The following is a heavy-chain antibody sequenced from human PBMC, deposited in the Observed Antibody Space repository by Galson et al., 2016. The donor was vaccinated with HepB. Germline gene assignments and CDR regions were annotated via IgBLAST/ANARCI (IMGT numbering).Heavy chain of an antibody. D-gene: IGHD3-22*01. CDR1: GFTFSRYA. CDR3: AKAPDSSSSAPTLGA. V-gene: IGHV3-23*01. CDR2: VSGSGGGT. Sequence: SLRLSCAASGFTFSRYAMSWVRQAPGKELEWVSVVSGSGGGTKYADSVKGRFTISRDNSKDTLSLQMSSLRAEDAAVYYCAKAPDSSSSAPTLGAWGQGTLVAVSS. J-gene: IGHJ5*02.